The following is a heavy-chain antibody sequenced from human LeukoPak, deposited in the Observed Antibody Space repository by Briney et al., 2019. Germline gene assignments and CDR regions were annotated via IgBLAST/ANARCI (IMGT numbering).Heavy chain of an antibody. J-gene: IGHJ6*02. CDR3: ARDISHDFWSGYYYYYGMDV. V-gene: IGHV3-23*01. CDR2: ISGSGGST. Sequence: PGGSLRLSCAASGFTFSSYAMSWVRQAPGKGLEWVSAISGSGGSTYYADSVKGRFTISRDNAKNSLYLQMNSLRAEDTAVYYCARDISHDFWSGYYYYYGMDVWGQGTTVTVSS. D-gene: IGHD3-3*01. CDR1: GFTFSSYA.